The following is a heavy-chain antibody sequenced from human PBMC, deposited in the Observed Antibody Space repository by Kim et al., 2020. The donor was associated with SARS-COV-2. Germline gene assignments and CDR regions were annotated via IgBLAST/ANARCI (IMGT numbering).Heavy chain of an antibody. D-gene: IGHD4-17*01. V-gene: IGHV4-39*07. CDR3: VRDSRNYGDHVWFDP. Sequence: PSLKSRVTISVDTSKNQFSLKLMSVTAADMAVYYCVRDSRNYGDHVWFDPWGQGTLVTVYS. J-gene: IGHJ5*02.